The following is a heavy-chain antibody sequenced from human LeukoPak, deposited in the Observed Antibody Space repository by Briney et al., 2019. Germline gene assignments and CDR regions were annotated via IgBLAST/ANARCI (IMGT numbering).Heavy chain of an antibody. J-gene: IGHJ5*02. CDR3: ARSCGSTSCSDGDWFDP. Sequence: SETLSLTCTVSGGSISSSNYYSGWIRQPPGKGLEWIASIHYSGCTYFNPSLKSRVTISVDTSKNEFSLNLSSVTDADTAVYYCARSCGSTSCSDGDWFDPWGQGTLVNVSS. D-gene: IGHD2-2*01. CDR1: GGSISSSNYY. CDR2: IHYSGCT. V-gene: IGHV4-39*01.